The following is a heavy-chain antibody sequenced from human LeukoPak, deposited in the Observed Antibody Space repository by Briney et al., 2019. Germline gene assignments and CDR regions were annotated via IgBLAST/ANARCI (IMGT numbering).Heavy chain of an antibody. CDR2: VYHDGTT. Sequence: SETLSLTCTVSGAPISRHYWSWIRQPPGKGLEWIGYVYHDGTTNYNPSLKSRVAISIDTSRNQLSLKLSSMTAADTAVYYCARGSTRADDYWGQGILVTVSS. CDR1: GAPISRHY. V-gene: IGHV4-59*11. D-gene: IGHD2/OR15-2a*01. CDR3: ARGSTRADDY. J-gene: IGHJ4*02.